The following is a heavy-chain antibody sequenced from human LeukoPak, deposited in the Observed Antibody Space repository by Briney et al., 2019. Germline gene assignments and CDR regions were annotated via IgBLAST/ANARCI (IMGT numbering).Heavy chain of an antibody. Sequence: GSLRLSCAASGFTFSTYAMHWVRQAPGKGLEWVALISYDGSNKYYADSVKGRFTISRDNSKNTLYLQMNSLRAEDTAVYYCARQVETAHVCDYWGQGTLVTVSS. V-gene: IGHV3-30-3*01. J-gene: IGHJ4*02. CDR2: ISYDGSNK. CDR3: ARQVETAHVCDY. CDR1: GFTFSTYA. D-gene: IGHD5-18*01.